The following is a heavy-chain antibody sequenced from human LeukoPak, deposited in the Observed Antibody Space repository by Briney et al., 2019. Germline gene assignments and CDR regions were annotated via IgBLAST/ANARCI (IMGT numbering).Heavy chain of an antibody. CDR3: ARVFGYCSGGSCDNYFDY. D-gene: IGHD2-15*01. Sequence: PSETLSLTCTVSGGSISSYYWSWIRQPPGKGLEWIGYIYYSGSTNYNPSLKSRVTISVDTSKNQFSLKLSSVTAADTAVNDCARVFGYCSGGSCDNYFDYWGQGTLVTVSS. J-gene: IGHJ4*02. V-gene: IGHV4-59*01. CDR1: GGSISSYY. CDR2: IYYSGST.